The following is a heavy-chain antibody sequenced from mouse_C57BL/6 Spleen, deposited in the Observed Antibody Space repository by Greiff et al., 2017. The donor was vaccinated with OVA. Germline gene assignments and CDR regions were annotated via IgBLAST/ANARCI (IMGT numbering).Heavy chain of an antibody. Sequence: QVQLQQPGAELVKPGASVKLSCKASGYTFTSYWMHWVKQRPGQGLEWIGMIHPNSGRTNYNEKFKSKATLTVDKSSSTAYMQLSSLTSEDSAVYYCARNYGNYWFAYWGQGTLVTVSA. CDR3: ARNYGNYWFAY. J-gene: IGHJ3*01. V-gene: IGHV1-64*01. D-gene: IGHD2-1*01. CDR1: GYTFTSYW. CDR2: IHPNSGRT.